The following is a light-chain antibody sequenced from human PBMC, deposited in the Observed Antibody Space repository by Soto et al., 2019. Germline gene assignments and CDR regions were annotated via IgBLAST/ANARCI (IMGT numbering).Light chain of an antibody. Sequence: EISMTQFPAILSAFPGEGATLSCRAAQDVTTNFAWYQLRRGQPPRLLIYDISTRATGVPARFSGTGSETDFTLTINRLEPEDFAVYYCQQYENSPITFGQGTRLEI. CDR1: QDVTTN. V-gene: IGKV3-15*01. J-gene: IGKJ5*01. CDR3: QQYENSPIT. CDR2: DIS.